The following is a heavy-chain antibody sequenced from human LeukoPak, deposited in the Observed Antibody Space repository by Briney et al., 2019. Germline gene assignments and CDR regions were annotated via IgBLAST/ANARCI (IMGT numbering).Heavy chain of an antibody. CDR2: INPNSGGT. Sequence: ASAKVSCKASGYTFTGYYMHWVRQAPGQGLEWMGRINPNSGGTNYAQKFQGRVTMTRDTSISTAYMELSRLRSDDTAVYYCARGSGYYANYGMDVWGQGTTVTVSS. D-gene: IGHD3-3*01. V-gene: IGHV1-2*06. CDR3: ARGSGYYANYGMDV. J-gene: IGHJ6*02. CDR1: GYTFTGYY.